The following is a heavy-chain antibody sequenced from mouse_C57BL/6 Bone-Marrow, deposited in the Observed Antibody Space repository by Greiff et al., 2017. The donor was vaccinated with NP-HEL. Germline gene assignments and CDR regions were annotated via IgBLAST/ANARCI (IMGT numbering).Heavy chain of an antibody. J-gene: IGHJ3*01. Sequence: DVQLVESGGGLVKPGGSLKLSCAASGFTFSSYAMSWVRQTPEKRLEWVATISDGGSYTYYPDNVKGRFTISRDNAKNNLYLQMSHLKSEDTAMYYCARDRYYGSAAWFAYWGQGTLVTVSA. D-gene: IGHD1-1*01. CDR2: ISDGGSYT. CDR3: ARDRYYGSAAWFAY. V-gene: IGHV5-4*01. CDR1: GFTFSSYA.